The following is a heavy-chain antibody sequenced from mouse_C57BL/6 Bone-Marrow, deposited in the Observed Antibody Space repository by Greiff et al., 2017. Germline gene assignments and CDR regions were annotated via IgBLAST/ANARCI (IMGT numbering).Heavy chain of an antibody. Sequence: VQLQQSDAELVKPGASVKISCKVSGYTFTDHTIHWMKQRPEQGLEWIGYIYPRDGSTKYNEKFKGKATLTADKSSSTAYMQLNSLTSEDSAVYFCAREGIYDGYYDAMDYWGQGTSVTVSS. CDR2: IYPRDGST. J-gene: IGHJ4*01. CDR1: GYTFTDHT. D-gene: IGHD2-3*01. CDR3: AREGIYDGYYDAMDY. V-gene: IGHV1-78*01.